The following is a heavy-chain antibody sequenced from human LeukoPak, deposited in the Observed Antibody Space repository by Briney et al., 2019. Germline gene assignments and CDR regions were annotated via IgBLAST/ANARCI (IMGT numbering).Heavy chain of an antibody. Sequence: GSLRLSCAASGFPFSSYDMNWVRQPPGKGLEWIGSIYYRGSTYYNPSLRSRVTISVDTSKNQFSLKLSSVTAADTAVYYCARSLDYWGQGTLVTVSS. CDR3: ARSLDY. J-gene: IGHJ4*02. V-gene: IGHV4-39*01. CDR2: IYYRGST. CDR1: GFPFSSYD.